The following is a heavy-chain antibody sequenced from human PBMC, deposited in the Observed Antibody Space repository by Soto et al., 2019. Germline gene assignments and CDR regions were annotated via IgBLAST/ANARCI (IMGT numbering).Heavy chain of an antibody. Sequence: GGSLRLSCAASGFTFSSYAMSWVRQAPGKGLEWVSAISGSGGSTYYADSVKGRFTISRDNSKNTLYLQMNSLRAEDTAVYYCAKDESSGSLGGSGYYYMDVWGKGTTVTVSS. D-gene: IGHD6-19*01. J-gene: IGHJ6*03. CDR3: AKDESSGSLGGSGYYYMDV. V-gene: IGHV3-23*01. CDR1: GFTFSSYA. CDR2: ISGSGGST.